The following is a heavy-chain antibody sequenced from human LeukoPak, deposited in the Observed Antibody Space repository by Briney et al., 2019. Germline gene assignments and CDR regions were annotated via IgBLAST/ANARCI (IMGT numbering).Heavy chain of an antibody. D-gene: IGHD3-22*01. V-gene: IGHV4-28*03. CDR2: IYYSGST. CDR1: GSSISSSNY. J-gene: IGHJ4*02. Sequence: PSETLSLTCAVSGSSISSSNYWGWIRQPPGKGLEWIGYIYYSGSTYYNPSLKSRVTMSVDTSKNQFSLKLSSVTAVDTAVYFCARATSDSSGLYSSDYWGQGTLVTVSS. CDR3: ARATSDSSGLYSSDY.